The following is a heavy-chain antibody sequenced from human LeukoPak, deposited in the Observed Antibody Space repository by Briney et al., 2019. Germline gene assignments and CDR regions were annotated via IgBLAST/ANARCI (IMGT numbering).Heavy chain of an antibody. CDR1: GGSISSYY. D-gene: IGHD1-1*01. CDR2: IYISGST. Sequence: SETLSLTCTVSGGSISSYYWSWIRQPAGKGLERIGRIYISGSTNYNPSLKSRVTMSVDTSKNQFSLKLSSVTAADTAVYYCARDRGTWNDDGFDYWGQGTLVTVSS. J-gene: IGHJ4*02. CDR3: ARDRGTWNDDGFDY. V-gene: IGHV4-4*07.